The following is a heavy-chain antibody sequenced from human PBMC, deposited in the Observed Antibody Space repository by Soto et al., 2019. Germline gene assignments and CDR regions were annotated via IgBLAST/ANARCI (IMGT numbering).Heavy chain of an antibody. D-gene: IGHD5-18*01. CDR3: ARERGGYGLFDS. V-gene: IGHV4-4*07. Sequence: LSLTCTVSDGSISTYYWSWIRQPAGKELEWIGHVFTSGTTNYTPSLKSRVSMSLDTAKNQFSLKLRSVTAADTAVYYCARERGGYGLFDSWGQGTLVTVSS. CDR1: DGSISTYY. J-gene: IGHJ4*02. CDR2: VFTSGTT.